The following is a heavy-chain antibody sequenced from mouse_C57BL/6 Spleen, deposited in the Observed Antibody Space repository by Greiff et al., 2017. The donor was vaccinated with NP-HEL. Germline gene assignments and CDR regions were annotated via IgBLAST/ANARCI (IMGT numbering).Heavy chain of an antibody. V-gene: IGHV1-22*01. Sequence: VQLQQSGPELVKPGASVKMSCKASGYTFTDYNMHWVKQSPGKSLEWIGYINPNNGGTSYNQKLKGKATLTVNKSSSTAYMELRSLTSEDSAVYDGARGYGSSIYYAMDYWGQGTSVTVSS. CDR2: INPNNGGT. J-gene: IGHJ4*01. CDR3: ARGYGSSIYYAMDY. CDR1: GYTFTDYN. D-gene: IGHD1-1*01.